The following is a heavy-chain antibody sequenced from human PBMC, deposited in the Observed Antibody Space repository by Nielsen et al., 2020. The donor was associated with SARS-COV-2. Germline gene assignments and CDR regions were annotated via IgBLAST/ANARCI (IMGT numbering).Heavy chain of an antibody. CDR2: ISYDGSEK. V-gene: IGHV3-30-3*01. Sequence: GGSLRLSCAASGFTFSSYGMHWVRQAPGKGLEWVAVISYDGSEKYYAVSVKGRFTISRDNSKNTLYLQINSLRAEDTAVYYCARGNGWGSYFDYWGQGTLVTVSS. D-gene: IGHD7-27*01. CDR1: GFTFSSYG. CDR3: ARGNGWGSYFDY. J-gene: IGHJ4*02.